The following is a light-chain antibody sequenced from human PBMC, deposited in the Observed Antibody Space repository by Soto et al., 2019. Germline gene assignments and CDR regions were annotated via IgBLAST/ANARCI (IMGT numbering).Light chain of an antibody. Sequence: QSVLTQPASVSGSPGQSITISCTRTSSDVGSYNFVSWYQQHPGKVPKVMIYEVSKRPSGVSDRFSGSKSGNTASLTISGLQAEDEAHYYCCADAGRSTYVFGTGTTVTVL. CDR2: EVS. CDR1: SSDVGSYNF. J-gene: IGLJ1*01. V-gene: IGLV2-23*02. CDR3: CADAGRSTYV.